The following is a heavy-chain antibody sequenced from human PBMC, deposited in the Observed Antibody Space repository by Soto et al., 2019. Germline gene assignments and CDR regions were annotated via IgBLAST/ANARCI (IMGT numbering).Heavy chain of an antibody. CDR1: GFTFSDYY. CDR3: ARDGTEYYGEYYDY. Sequence: QVQLVESGGGLVKPGGSLRLSCATSGFTFSDYYMSWIRQAPGKGLEWVSYIGSRGNTKYYADSVKGRFPISRDNAKNCLYLQMNSLRADDTAVYYCARDGTEYYGEYYDYWGQGALVTVSS. CDR2: IGSRGNTK. J-gene: IGHJ4*02. V-gene: IGHV3-11*01. D-gene: IGHD4-17*01.